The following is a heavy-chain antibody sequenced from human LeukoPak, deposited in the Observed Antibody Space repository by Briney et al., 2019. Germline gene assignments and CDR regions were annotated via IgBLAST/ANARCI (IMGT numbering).Heavy chain of an antibody. CDR2: ISGGGDST. V-gene: IGHV3-23*01. CDR3: AGRSGYSPYYLDY. Sequence: GSRRLSCAASGFTFSSCGMSWVRQAPGKGLEWVSAISGGGDSTYYADSVKGRFTISRDNSKNTLYLQMNSLRAEDTALYFCAGRSGYSPYYLDYWGQGTLVTVSS. D-gene: IGHD2-15*01. CDR1: GFTFSSCG. J-gene: IGHJ4*02.